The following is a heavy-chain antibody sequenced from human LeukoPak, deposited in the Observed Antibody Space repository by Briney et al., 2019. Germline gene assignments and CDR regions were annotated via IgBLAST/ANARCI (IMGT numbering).Heavy chain of an antibody. V-gene: IGHV4-34*01. CDR2: IYHTGST. J-gene: IGHJ6*04. D-gene: IGHD3-3*01. CDR3: ARDDFGVALGGV. Sequence: QLSETLSLTCSVYGGSFRGYYWSWIRQSPEKGLEWIGQIYHTGSTNYNPSLASRVTISLDISKSQFSLKLTSVTAADTAVYYCARDDFGVALGGVWSIGTTVTVSS. CDR1: GGSFRGYY.